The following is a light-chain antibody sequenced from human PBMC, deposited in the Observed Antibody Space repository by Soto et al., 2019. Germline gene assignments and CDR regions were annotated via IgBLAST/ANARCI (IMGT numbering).Light chain of an antibody. CDR3: AAWDDSLNGPDVV. CDR2: SNN. Sequence: QAVVTQPPSASGTPGQRVTISCSGSSSNIGSNTVNWYQQLPGTAPKLLIYSNNQRPSGVPDRFSGSKSGTSASLVISGLQSEDEADYYCAAWDDSLNGPDVVFGGGTKLTVL. V-gene: IGLV1-44*01. J-gene: IGLJ2*01. CDR1: SSNIGSNT.